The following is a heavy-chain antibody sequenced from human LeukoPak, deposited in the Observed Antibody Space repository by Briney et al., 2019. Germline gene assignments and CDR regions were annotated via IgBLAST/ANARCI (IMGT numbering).Heavy chain of an antibody. CDR2: INPSGGST. Sequence: ASVTVSCKASGYTFSSYYMHWVRQAPGQRLGWMGIINPSGGSTSYAQKFQGRVTMTRDTSTSTVYMELSSLRSEDTAVYYCARERAYCSSTSCRGKSDRFDPWGQGTLVTVSS. D-gene: IGHD2-2*01. CDR1: GYTFSSYY. V-gene: IGHV1-46*01. CDR3: ARERAYCSSTSCRGKSDRFDP. J-gene: IGHJ5*02.